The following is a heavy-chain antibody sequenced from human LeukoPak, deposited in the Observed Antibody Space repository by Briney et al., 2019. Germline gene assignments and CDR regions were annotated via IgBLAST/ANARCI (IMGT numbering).Heavy chain of an antibody. J-gene: IGHJ4*02. V-gene: IGHV3-49*04. CDR3: ARAPPYSYGNGFDY. CDR2: IRSKAYGGTT. D-gene: IGHD5-18*01. Sequence: PGRSLRLSCTASGFTFGDYAMSWVRQAPGKGLEWVGFIRSKAYGGTTEYAASVKGRFTISRDDSKSIAYLQMNSLKASDTAMYYCARAPPYSYGNGFDYWGQGTLVTVSS. CDR1: GFTFGDYA.